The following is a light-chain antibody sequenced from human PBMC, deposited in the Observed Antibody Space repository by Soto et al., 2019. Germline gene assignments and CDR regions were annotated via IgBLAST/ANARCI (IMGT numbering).Light chain of an antibody. Sequence: QSVLTQPRSGSGSPGQSVTISCTGTSSDVGAYNYVSWYQQHPDKAPKFMIYDVNKRPSGVPDRFSGSKSGNTASLTISGLQAEDEADYYCCSYAGTPYVFGTGTKVTVL. CDR2: DVN. J-gene: IGLJ1*01. V-gene: IGLV2-11*01. CDR1: SSDVGAYNY. CDR3: CSYAGTPYV.